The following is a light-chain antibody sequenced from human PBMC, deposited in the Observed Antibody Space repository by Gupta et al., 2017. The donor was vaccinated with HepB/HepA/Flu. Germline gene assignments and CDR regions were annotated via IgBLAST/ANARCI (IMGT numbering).Light chain of an antibody. CDR2: YND. J-gene: IGLJ2*01. CDR3: AAWDTSLNVVV. V-gene: IGLV1-44*01. Sequence: HSVLPPSPSVSWPPGPRVPLSCSGSSSNVGRNNVNWYQQLPGTAPKLLIYYNDERPSGVPDRISGSKSGTAASLAISGLQAEDEADYYCAAWDTSLNVVVFGGGTKLTVL. CDR1: SSNVGRNN.